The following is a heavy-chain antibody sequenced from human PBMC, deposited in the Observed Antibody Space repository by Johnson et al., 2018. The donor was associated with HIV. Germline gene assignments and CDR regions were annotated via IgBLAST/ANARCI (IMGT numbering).Heavy chain of an antibody. Sequence: VQLVESGGGVVQPGGSLRLSCAASEFTFSSYGMHWVRQAPGKGLEWVAFIRYDGRNKYYRDSVKGRFTISRDNSKYTLYRHMNSLRAGDTAVDYCADEGSIAVAGVFDIWGQGTIVTVSS. CDR3: ADEGSIAVAGVFDI. V-gene: IGHV3-30*02. J-gene: IGHJ3*02. D-gene: IGHD6-19*01. CDR1: EFTFSSYG. CDR2: IRYDGRNK.